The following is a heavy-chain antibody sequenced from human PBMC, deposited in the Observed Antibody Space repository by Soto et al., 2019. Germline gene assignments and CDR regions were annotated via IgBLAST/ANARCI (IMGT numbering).Heavy chain of an antibody. V-gene: IGHV4-4*07. Sequence: PSETLSLTCIVSGVSISTYHWSWIRQPAGKGLEWIGRMHTSGSTNYNPSLKSRVSMSVDTSKNHFSLKVSSVTAADTAVYYCARDEYGYGDSYDSWGQGNLVTV. J-gene: IGHJ4*02. CDR2: MHTSGST. CDR3: ARDEYGYGDSYDS. D-gene: IGHD5-12*01. CDR1: GVSISTYH.